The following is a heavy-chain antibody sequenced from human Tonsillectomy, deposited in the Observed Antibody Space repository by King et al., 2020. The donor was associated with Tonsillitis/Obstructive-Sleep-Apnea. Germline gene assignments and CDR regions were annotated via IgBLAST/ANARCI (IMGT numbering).Heavy chain of an antibody. CDR1: GFTFRNYA. CDR2: ISYDGDNK. Sequence: VQLVESGGGVVQPGRSLSLSCAPSGFTFRNYAIHWVRQAPGKGLEWVAVISYDGDNKYYADSVKGRFTISRDNFRNTLFLQMNSLRVEDMAVYYCARADDYYSSGSNYYYGMDVWGQGTTVTVSS. D-gene: IGHD3-10*01. V-gene: IGHV3-30-3*01. CDR3: ARADDYYSSGSNYYYGMDV. J-gene: IGHJ6*02.